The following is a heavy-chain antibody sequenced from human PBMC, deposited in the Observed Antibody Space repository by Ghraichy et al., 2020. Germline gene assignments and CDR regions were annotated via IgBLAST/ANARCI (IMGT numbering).Heavy chain of an antibody. D-gene: IGHD1-14*01. CDR3: AKDYKRNN. V-gene: IGHV3-23*01. Sequence: GGSLRLSCAASGFSFSDYAMNWVRQAPGKGLEWVSTISSSGSNTYYADSVRGRFTISRDNSKYTLYLQMNSLRAEDTAVYYCAKDYKRNNWGHGTLVTVSS. J-gene: IGHJ4*01. CDR1: GFSFSDYA. CDR2: ISSSGSNT.